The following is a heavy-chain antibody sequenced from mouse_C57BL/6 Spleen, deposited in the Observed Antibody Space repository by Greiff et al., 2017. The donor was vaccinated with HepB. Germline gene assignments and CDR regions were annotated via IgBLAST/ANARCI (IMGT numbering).Heavy chain of an antibody. J-gene: IGHJ4*01. Sequence: QVQLQQPGAELVKPGASVKLSCKASGYTFTSYWMQWVKQRPGQGLEWIGEIDPSDSYTNYNQKFKGKATLTVDTSASTAYMQLSSLTSEDSAVYYCASFTTVDGYYAMDYWGQGTSVTVSS. V-gene: IGHV1-50*01. CDR2: IDPSDSYT. CDR1: GYTFTSYW. D-gene: IGHD1-1*01. CDR3: ASFTTVDGYYAMDY.